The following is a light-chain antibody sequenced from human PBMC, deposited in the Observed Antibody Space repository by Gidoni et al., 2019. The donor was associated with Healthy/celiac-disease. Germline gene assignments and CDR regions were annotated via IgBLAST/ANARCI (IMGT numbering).Light chain of an antibody. CDR2: KDS. V-gene: IGLV3-25*03. CDR1: AFPKQY. CDR3: QSADSSGTWV. J-gene: IGLJ3*02. Sequence: SYHLTQPPSVSVSPGQTSRITCSGDAFPKQYAYWYQQKPGQAPVLVIYKDSERPLGIPERFSGSSSGTTVTLTISGGQAEDEADYYCQSADSSGTWVFGGGTKLTVL.